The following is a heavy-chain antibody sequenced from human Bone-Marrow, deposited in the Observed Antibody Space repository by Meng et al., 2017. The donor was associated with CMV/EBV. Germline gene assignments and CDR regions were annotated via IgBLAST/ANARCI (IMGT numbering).Heavy chain of an antibody. CDR3: ARVPNYYGSGSYYNDAFDI. CDR1: GGTFSSYA. D-gene: IGHD3-10*01. V-gene: IGHV1-69*05. CDR2: IIPIFGTA. J-gene: IGHJ3*02. Sequence: SVKVSCQASGGTFSSYAISWVGQAPGQGLEWMGGIIPIFGTANYAQKFQGRVTITTDESTSTAYMELSSLRSEDTAVYYCARVPNYYGSGSYYNDAFDIWGQGTMVTVSS.